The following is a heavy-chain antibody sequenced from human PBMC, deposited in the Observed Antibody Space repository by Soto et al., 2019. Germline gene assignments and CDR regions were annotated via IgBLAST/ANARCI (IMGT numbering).Heavy chain of an antibody. Sequence: QVQLVQSGAEVQRPGSSVKVSCKASGGTFSSYAISWVRQAPGQGLEWMGGINPIFGTPHYAQKYQGRVKITADTFPNTAYMELTRLTSDDTAVYFCAREGRHFDYWGQGTLVTVSS. CDR3: AREGRHFDY. J-gene: IGHJ4*02. CDR1: GGTFSSYA. V-gene: IGHV1-69*06. CDR2: INPIFGTP.